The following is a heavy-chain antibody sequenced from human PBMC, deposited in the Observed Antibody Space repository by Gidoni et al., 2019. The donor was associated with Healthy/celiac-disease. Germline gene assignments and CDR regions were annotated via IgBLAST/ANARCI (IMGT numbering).Heavy chain of an antibody. J-gene: IGHJ4*02. CDR3: ARVSLAAARRGDYFDY. Sequence: QVQLVQSGAEVKKHGASVKVYCKASGYTFTSSGISWVRQAPGQGLEWMGLISAYNGNTNYAQKLQCRVTMTTDTATSIASMELRILISDDTAVYYGARVSLAAARRGDYFDYWGQGTLVTVSS. CDR1: GYTFTSSG. CDR2: ISAYNGNT. D-gene: IGHD6-6*01. V-gene: IGHV1-18*01.